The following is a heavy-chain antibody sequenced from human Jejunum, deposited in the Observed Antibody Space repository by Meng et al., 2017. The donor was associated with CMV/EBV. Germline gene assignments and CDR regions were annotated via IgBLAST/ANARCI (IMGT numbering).Heavy chain of an antibody. J-gene: IGHJ4*02. Sequence: APGFAFSTYAMNWVRLAPGKGLEWVSSIDATSTYIYYGDSVKGRFTISRDNARNSLYLQMNSLRAEDTALYYCARDLVAATAPNNWGQGTLVTVSS. CDR3: ARDLVAATAPNN. V-gene: IGHV3-21*01. CDR1: GFAFSTYA. CDR2: IDATSTYI. D-gene: IGHD2-15*01.